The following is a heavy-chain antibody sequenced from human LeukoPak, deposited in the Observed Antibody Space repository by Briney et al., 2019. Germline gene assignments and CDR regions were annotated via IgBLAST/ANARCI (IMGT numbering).Heavy chain of an antibody. D-gene: IGHD3-10*01. J-gene: IGHJ4*02. CDR3: TRDWSYGFDY. V-gene: IGHV3-7*04. Sequence: GGSLRLSCAASGFTFSSYWMSWVRQAPGKGLEWVANIKEDGSEKYYVDSVKGRFTISRDNAKSSLYQQMNSLRAEDTAVYYCTRDWSYGFDYWGQGTLVTVSS. CDR1: GFTFSSYW. CDR2: IKEDGSEK.